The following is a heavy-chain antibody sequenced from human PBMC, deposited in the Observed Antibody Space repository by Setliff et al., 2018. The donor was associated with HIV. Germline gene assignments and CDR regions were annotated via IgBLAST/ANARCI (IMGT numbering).Heavy chain of an antibody. CDR2: IYSGGST. CDR1: GLTVSSNY. J-gene: IGHJ4*02. CDR3: VRDRGSYYYDSSGPFHY. Sequence: SLRLSCAASGLTVSSNYMSWVRQAPGKGLEWVSTIYSGGSTYYVDSVRGRFTISRDNAKNTLYLQMKSLRADDTAVYYCVRDRGSYYYDSSGPFHYWGQGILVTVSS. D-gene: IGHD3-22*01. V-gene: IGHV3-53*01.